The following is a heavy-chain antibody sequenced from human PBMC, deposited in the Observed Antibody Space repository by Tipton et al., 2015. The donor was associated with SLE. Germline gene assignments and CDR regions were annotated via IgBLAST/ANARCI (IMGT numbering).Heavy chain of an antibody. CDR3: VKRELWFRDLDAFDI. J-gene: IGHJ3*02. Sequence: GSLRLSCAASGFTFSSYAMSWVRQAPGKGLEWVSAISGSGGSTYYADSVKGRFTISRDNSKNTLYLQMNSLRAEDTAVYYCVKRELWFRDLDAFDIWGQGTMVTVSS. CDR1: GFTFSSYA. CDR2: ISGSGGST. V-gene: IGHV3-23*01. D-gene: IGHD3-10*01.